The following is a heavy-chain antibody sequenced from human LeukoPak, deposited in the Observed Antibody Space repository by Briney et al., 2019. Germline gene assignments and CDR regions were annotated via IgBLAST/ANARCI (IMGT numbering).Heavy chain of an antibody. D-gene: IGHD2-2*01. V-gene: IGHV1-69*05. Sequence: SVRVSCTASGGTFSSYAISWVRQAPGQGLEWMGGIIPIVGAANYAQTLQGRVTITTDESTSTAYMELSSLRSEDTAVNYCSRGHPEGYQLDYWGRGTLLPVSS. CDR3: SRGHPEGYQLDY. CDR2: IIPIVGAA. CDR1: GGTFSSYA. J-gene: IGHJ4*02.